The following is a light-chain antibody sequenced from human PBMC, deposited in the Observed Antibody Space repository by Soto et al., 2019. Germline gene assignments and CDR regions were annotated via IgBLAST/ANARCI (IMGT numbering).Light chain of an antibody. J-gene: IGKJ5*01. CDR2: KVS. CDR1: QSLVHSDGIAY. Sequence: DIVMTQTPLSLPVTLGQPASISRRSDQSLVHSDGIAYFSWVQQRPGRSPRRLIYKVSNRDSGVPARFSGSGSGTDFALKISRVEAEDVGVYYCMQGTHWPITFGQGTRLEI. CDR3: MQGTHWPIT. V-gene: IGKV2-30*02.